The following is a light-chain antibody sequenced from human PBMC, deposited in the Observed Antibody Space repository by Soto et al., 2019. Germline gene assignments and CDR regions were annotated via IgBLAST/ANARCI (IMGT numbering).Light chain of an antibody. CDR1: QSVRSY. Sequence: EIVGTQSPATLSLSLGERATLSCRASQSVRSYLAWYQQKPGQAPRLLISDASNRATGIPARFSGSGSGTEFILTISSLQSEDSATYYCQQYNSYPITFGQGTRLEI. J-gene: IGKJ5*01. CDR2: DAS. CDR3: QQYNSYPIT. V-gene: IGKV3D-15*01.